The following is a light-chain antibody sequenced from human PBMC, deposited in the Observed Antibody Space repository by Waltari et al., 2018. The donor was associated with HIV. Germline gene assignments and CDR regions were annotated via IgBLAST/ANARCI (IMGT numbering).Light chain of an antibody. J-gene: IGLJ2*01. Sequence: SVVTQPASVSGFPGQSITISCTGTDSDLGYNYFVSWYQQHPDKVPKVILFEVDRRASGIPARFSGSKSGDTASLTISDLRPEDEADYYCASFTKDFTVVFGGGTKVTVL. V-gene: IGLV2-14*03. CDR1: DSDLGYNYF. CDR3: ASFTKDFTVV. CDR2: EVD.